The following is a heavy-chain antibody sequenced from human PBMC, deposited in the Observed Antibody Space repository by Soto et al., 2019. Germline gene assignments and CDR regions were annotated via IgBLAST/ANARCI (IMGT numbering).Heavy chain of an antibody. D-gene: IGHD5-12*01. Sequence: PGESLKISCKGSGYSFTSYWIGWVRQMPGKGLEWMGIIYPGDSDTRYSPSFQGQVTISADKSISTAYLQWSSLKASDTAMYYCARPGSGYDLSDHYYYYGMDVWGQGTTVTVSS. J-gene: IGHJ6*02. CDR1: GYSFTSYW. CDR3: ARPGSGYDLSDHYYYYGMDV. CDR2: IYPGDSDT. V-gene: IGHV5-51*01.